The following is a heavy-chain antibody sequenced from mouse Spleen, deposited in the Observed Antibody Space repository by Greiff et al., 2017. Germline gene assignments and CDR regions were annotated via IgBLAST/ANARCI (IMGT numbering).Heavy chain of an antibody. CDR1: GYSITSGYY. Sequence: EVQLQQSGPGLVKPSQSLSLTCSVTGYSITSGYYWNWIRQFPGNKLEWMGYISYDGSNNYNPSLKNRISITRDTSKNQFFLKLNSVTTEDTATYYCASFYGNYEGKYWGQGTTLTVSS. J-gene: IGHJ2*01. V-gene: IGHV3-6*01. D-gene: IGHD2-1*01. CDR3: ASFYGNYEGKY. CDR2: ISYDGSN.